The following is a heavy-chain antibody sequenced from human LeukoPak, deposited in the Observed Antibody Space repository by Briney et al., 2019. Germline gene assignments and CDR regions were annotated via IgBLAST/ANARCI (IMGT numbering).Heavy chain of an antibody. CDR1: GITFSHYA. D-gene: IGHD2-2*01. Sequence: GGSLRLSCAASGITFSHYAMTWVRQAPGKGLEWVAGISAGGGSTDYADSVKGRFTISRDKSKNTLYLHMNSLRAEDTAVYYCAKDWAVVIPAVWAGLDYWGQGALVTVSS. CDR3: AKDWAVVIPAVWAGLDY. J-gene: IGHJ4*02. CDR2: ISAGGGST. V-gene: IGHV3-23*01.